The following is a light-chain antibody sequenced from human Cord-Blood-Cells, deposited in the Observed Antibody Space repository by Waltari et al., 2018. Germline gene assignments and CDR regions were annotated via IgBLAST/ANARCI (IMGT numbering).Light chain of an antibody. CDR2: DVS. V-gene: IGLV2-14*03. CDR3: SSYTSSSPWV. CDR1: SSDVGGYNY. Sequence: QSALTQPASVSGSPGQSITISCTGTSSDVGGYNYVSWYQQHPGKAPKHMIYDVSNRPSGGSNRFSGSKSGNTASLTISGLQAEDEADYYCSSYTSSSPWVFGGGTKLTVL. J-gene: IGLJ3*02.